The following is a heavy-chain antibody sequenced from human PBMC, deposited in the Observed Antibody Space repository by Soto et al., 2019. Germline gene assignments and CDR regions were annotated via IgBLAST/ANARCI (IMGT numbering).Heavy chain of an antibody. D-gene: IGHD3-22*01. CDR2: ISGSGGST. CDR1: GCTFSNYA. V-gene: IGHV3-23*01. Sequence: PVGSLRLSCAASGCTFSNYAMSWIRQTPGKGLEWVSAISGSGGSTYYADSVKGRFTISRDNSKNTLYLQMNSLRAEDTAVYYCAKDRDYYIRSGYTTLGYWGQGPLVTVSS. CDR3: AKDRDYYIRSGYTTLGY. J-gene: IGHJ4*02.